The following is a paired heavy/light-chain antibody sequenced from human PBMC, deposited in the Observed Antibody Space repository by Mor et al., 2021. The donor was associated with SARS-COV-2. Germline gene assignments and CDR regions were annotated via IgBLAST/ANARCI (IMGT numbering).Heavy chain of an antibody. CDR3: ARLGTLGSPPSSSWSYYYYGMDV. CDR2: IDPSDSYT. J-gene: IGHJ6*02. D-gene: IGHD6-13*01. Sequence: EVQLVQSGAEVKKPGESLRISCKGSGYSFTSYWISWVRQMPGKGLEWMGRIDPSDSYTNYSPSFQGHVTISADKSISTAYLQWSSLKASDTAMYYCARLGTLGSPPSSSWSYYYYGMDVWGQGTTVTVSS. CDR1: GYSFTSYW. V-gene: IGHV5-10-1*01.
Light chain of an antibody. CDR1: QSISSY. CDR3: QQSYSTLSWT. J-gene: IGKJ1*01. CDR2: AAS. Sequence: DIQMTQSPSSLSASVGDRVTITCRASQSISSYLNWYQQKPGKAPKLLIYAASSLQSGVPSRFSGSGSGTDFTLTISSLQPEDFATYYCQQSYSTLSWTFGQGTKVEIK. V-gene: IGKV1-39*01.